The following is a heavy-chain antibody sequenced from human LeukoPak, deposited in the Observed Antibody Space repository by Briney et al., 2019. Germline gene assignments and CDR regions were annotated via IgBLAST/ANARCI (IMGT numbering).Heavy chain of an antibody. J-gene: IGHJ4*02. CDR2: IYYSGST. CDR1: GGSISSSSYY. V-gene: IGHV4-39*01. CDR3: AGVNWGYFDY. Sequence: SETLSLTCTVSGGSISSSSYYWGWIRQPPGKGLEWIGSIYYSGSTYYNPSLKSRVTISVDTSKNQFSLKLSSVTAADTAVYYCAGVNWGYFDYWGQGTLVTVSS. D-gene: IGHD7-27*01.